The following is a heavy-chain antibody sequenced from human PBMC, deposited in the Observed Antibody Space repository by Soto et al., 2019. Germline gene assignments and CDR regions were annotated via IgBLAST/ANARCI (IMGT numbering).Heavy chain of an antibody. V-gene: IGHV4-31*03. J-gene: IGHJ4*02. Sequence: QVQLKESGPGLVKPSQTLSLTCTVSGGSIRSGGQYWSWIRQHPGKGLEWIGYIYDSGSTYYNPSLRSRVTISVDTSKKQFFLKLRSVTAADTAVYYCARDAAEYYFDYWGQGTLVTVSS. CDR1: GGSIRSGGQY. CDR3: ARDAAEYYFDY. D-gene: IGHD6-25*01. CDR2: IYDSGST.